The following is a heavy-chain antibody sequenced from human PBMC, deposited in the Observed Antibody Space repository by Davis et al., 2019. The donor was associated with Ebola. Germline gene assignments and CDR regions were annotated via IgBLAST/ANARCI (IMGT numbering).Heavy chain of an antibody. Sequence: GESLKISCAASGFTFSNYDMSWVRHVPGKGLEWVSTISASEGHTHYSDSVRGRFTISRDNAKNTLFLQMNSLRADDTAVYYCARSCSRGNCYLDYWGQGTLVTVSS. CDR3: ARSCSRGNCYLDY. V-gene: IGHV3-23*01. CDR2: ISASEGHT. J-gene: IGHJ4*02. D-gene: IGHD2-15*01. CDR1: GFTFSNYD.